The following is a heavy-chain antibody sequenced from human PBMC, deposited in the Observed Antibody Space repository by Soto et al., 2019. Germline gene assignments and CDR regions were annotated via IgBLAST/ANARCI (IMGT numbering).Heavy chain of an antibody. CDR1: GFTFSSYW. J-gene: IGHJ6*02. V-gene: IGHV3-7*01. D-gene: IGHD6-19*01. CDR3: ARDQIIAVAGTIGGMDV. Sequence: LRLSCAASGFTFSSYWMSWVRQAPGKGLEWVANIKQDGSEKYYVDSVKGRFTISRDNAKNSLYLQMNSLRAEDTAVYYCARDQIIAVAGTIGGMDVWGQGTTVTVSS. CDR2: IKQDGSEK.